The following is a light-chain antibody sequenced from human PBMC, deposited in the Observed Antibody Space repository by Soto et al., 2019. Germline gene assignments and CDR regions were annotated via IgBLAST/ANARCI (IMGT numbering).Light chain of an antibody. V-gene: IGKV1-13*02. Sequence: AIKLTQSPSSLSASVGDRVTITCRASQGISSALAWYQQKPGKAPKLLIYDASSLESGVPSRFSGSGSGTDFTLTISSLQPDDFATYYCQQYKSYWTFGQGTKVDIK. CDR1: QGISSA. CDR3: QQYKSYWT. CDR2: DAS. J-gene: IGKJ1*01.